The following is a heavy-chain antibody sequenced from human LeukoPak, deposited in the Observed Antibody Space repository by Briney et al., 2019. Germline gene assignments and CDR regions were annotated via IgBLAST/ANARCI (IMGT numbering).Heavy chain of an antibody. Sequence: SETLSLPCTVSGRSLSSGDYYWGWIRQPPGKGLERIEYIYYSGSTYYNPSLKSRVTISVDTSKNQFSLELSSVTAADTAVYYCVRAPRETMTWYFALWGRGTLVTVSS. CDR2: IYYSGST. CDR1: GRSLSSGDYY. V-gene: IGHV4-30-4*08. D-gene: IGHD3-22*01. CDR3: VRAPRETMTWYFAL. J-gene: IGHJ2*01.